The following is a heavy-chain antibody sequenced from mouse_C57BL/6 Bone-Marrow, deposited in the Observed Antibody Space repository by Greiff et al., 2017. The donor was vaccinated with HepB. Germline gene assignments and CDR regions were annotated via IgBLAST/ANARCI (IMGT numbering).Heavy chain of an antibody. V-gene: IGHV1-64*01. CDR2: IHPNSGST. J-gene: IGHJ4*01. CDR1: GYTFTSYW. Sequence: VQLLQPGAELVKPGASVKLSCKASGYTFTSYWMHWVKQRPGQGLEWIGMIHPNSGSTNYNEKFKSKTTLTVDNSSSTAYMQLSSLTSEDSAVYYCASGAVVASVYYDYPYYALDYWGQGTSVTVTS. D-gene: IGHD2-4*01. CDR3: ASGAVVASVYYDYPYYALDY.